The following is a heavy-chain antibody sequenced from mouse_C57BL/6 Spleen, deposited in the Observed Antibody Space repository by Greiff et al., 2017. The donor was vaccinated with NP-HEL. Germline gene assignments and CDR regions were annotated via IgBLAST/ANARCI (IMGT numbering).Heavy chain of an antibody. J-gene: IGHJ2*01. V-gene: IGHV1-54*01. CDR2: INPGSGGT. Sequence: VQLVESGAELVRPGTSVKVSCKASGYAFTNYLIEWVKQRPGQGLEWIGVINPGSGGTNYNEKFKGKATLTADKSSSTAYMQLSSLTSEDSAVYFCARSGNFFDYWGQGTTLTVSS. CDR1: GYAFTNYL. CDR3: ARSGNFFDY.